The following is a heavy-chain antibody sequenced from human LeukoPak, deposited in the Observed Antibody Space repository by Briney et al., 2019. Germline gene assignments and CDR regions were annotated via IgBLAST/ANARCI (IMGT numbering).Heavy chain of an antibody. J-gene: IGHJ4*02. CDR2: ISGSGSYI. Sequence: GGSLRLSCAASGFTFSSYEMNWVRQTPRKGLEWVSCISGSGSYIYYADSVKGRFTISRDNAKNSLNLQVNSLRAEDTAVYYCVRERYHGSGAPKFDFWGQGTLVTVSS. V-gene: IGHV3-21*01. CDR1: GFTFSSYE. D-gene: IGHD3-10*01. CDR3: VRERYHGSGAPKFDF.